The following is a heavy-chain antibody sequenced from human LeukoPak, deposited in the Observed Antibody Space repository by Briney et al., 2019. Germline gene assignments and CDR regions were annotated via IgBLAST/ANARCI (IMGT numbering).Heavy chain of an antibody. CDR1: GGSISSSSYY. J-gene: IGHJ5*02. CDR2: IYYSGST. V-gene: IGHV4-39*07. D-gene: IGHD2-2*02. Sequence: SETLSLTCTVYGGSISSSSYYWGWIRQPPGKGLEWIGSIYYSGSTYYNPSLKSRVTISVDTSKNQFSLKLSSVTAADTAVYYCARDAIVVVPAAIGSNWFDPWGQGTLVTVSS. CDR3: ARDAIVVVPAAIGSNWFDP.